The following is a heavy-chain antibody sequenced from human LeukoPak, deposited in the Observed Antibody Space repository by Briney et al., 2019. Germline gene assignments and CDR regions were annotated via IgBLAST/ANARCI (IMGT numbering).Heavy chain of an antibody. CDR2: INYSEST. V-gene: IGHV4-39*01. J-gene: IGHJ4*02. Sequence: SETLSLTCTVSGGSISSSNYYWGWIRQPPGKGLEWIGTINYSESTYYNPSLKSRVTISEDASKNQFSLKVTSVTAADTAVYYCARPRLTTQDLDSWGQGILVTVSS. CDR1: GGSISSSNYY. D-gene: IGHD4-11*01. CDR3: ARPRLTTQDLDS.